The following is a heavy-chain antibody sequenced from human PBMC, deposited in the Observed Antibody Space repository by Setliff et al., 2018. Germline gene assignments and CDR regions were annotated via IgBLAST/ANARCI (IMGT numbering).Heavy chain of an antibody. CDR3: ARARGYSYGPFDY. Sequence: PGGSLRLSCAASGFNLRTSSMNWVRQAPGKGLEWIAFRSAMGITFYYADSVKGRFTISRDIVKNSLYLQMNSLRVDDTAVYSCARARGYSYGPFDYWGQGTLVTVSS. V-gene: IGHV3-48*01. J-gene: IGHJ4*02. CDR1: GFNLRTSS. D-gene: IGHD5-18*01. CDR2: RSAMGITF.